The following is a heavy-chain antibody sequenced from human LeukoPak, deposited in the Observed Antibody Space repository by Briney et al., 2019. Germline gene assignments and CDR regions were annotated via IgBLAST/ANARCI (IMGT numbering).Heavy chain of an antibody. D-gene: IGHD3-10*01. CDR3: ASGVYYGSGSYPPGAFDI. Sequence: GGSLRLSCAASGFTFSSYAMSWVRQAPGKGLEWVSTFSGSGGSTYYADSVKGRFTISRDNSKNTLYLQMNSLRAEDTAVYYCASGVYYGSGSYPPGAFDIWGQGTMVTVSS. CDR1: GFTFSSYA. V-gene: IGHV3-23*01. J-gene: IGHJ3*02. CDR2: FSGSGGST.